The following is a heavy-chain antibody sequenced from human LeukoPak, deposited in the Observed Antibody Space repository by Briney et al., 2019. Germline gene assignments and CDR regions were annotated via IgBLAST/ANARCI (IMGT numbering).Heavy chain of an antibody. CDR1: GYTFTSYD. Sequence: ASVKVFCKASGYTFTSYDINWVRQATGQGLEWMGWMNPNSGNTGYAQKFQGRVTMTRNTSISTAYMELSSLRSEDTAVYYCARDVYCSSTSCYTPSWFDPWGQGTLDTVSS. D-gene: IGHD2-2*02. CDR3: ARDVYCSSTSCYTPSWFDP. CDR2: MNPNSGNT. J-gene: IGHJ5*02. V-gene: IGHV1-8*01.